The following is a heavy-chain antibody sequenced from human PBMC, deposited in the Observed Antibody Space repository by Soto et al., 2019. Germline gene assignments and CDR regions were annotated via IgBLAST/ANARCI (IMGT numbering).Heavy chain of an antibody. CDR1: GFIFTNAW. CDR2: IKSKADGGTT. CDR3: TTEMGHCSSTSCPGNYFDH. D-gene: IGHD2-2*01. Sequence: GGSLRLACAASGFIFTNAWMSWVRQAPGKGLEWVGRIKSKADGGTTDYAAPVKGRFTISRDDSKNTLFLEMNGLKTEDTAVYYCTTEMGHCSSTSCPGNYFDHWGQGALVTVSS. J-gene: IGHJ4*02. V-gene: IGHV3-15*01.